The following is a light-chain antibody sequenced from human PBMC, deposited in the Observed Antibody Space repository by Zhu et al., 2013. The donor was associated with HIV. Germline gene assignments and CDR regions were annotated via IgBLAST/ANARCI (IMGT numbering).Light chain of an antibody. V-gene: IGKV1-5*01. Sequence: DIQMTQSPSTLSASVGDRVTITCRASQSISSWLAWYQQKPGKAPKLLIYDASSLESGVPSRFSGSGSGTDFTLSISSLQPEDFATYYCQEYNSYWTFGQGTKVEIK. CDR1: QSISSW. CDR2: DAS. CDR3: QEYNSYWT. J-gene: IGKJ1*01.